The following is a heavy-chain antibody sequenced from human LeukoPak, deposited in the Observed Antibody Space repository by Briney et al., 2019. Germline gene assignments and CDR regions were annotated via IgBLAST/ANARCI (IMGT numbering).Heavy chain of an antibody. CDR3: ARDQGTVVTSQFDY. CDR1: GFTFRNYA. D-gene: IGHD4-23*01. J-gene: IGHJ4*02. V-gene: IGHV3-23*01. CDR2: ISGSFSGSDYTT. Sequence: PGGSLRLSCAASGFTFRNYAMSWVRQAPGKGLEWVSAISGSFSGSDYTTYYADSVKGRFTISRDDSTNTLYLQLSGLRVEDTAVFSCARDQGTVVTSQFDYWGLGTLVTVSS.